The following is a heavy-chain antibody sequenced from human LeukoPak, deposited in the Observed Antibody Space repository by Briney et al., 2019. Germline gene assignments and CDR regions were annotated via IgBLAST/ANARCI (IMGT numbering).Heavy chain of an antibody. CDR1: GYTFTSYG. D-gene: IGHD3-16*02. CDR2: ISAYNGNT. J-gene: IGHJ4*02. CDR3: ARGGDPSYDYVWGSYRYRELDY. Sequence: ASVKVSCKASGYTFTSYGISWVRQAPGQGLEWMGWISAYNGNTNYAQKLQGRVTMTTDTSTSTAYMELRSLRSDDTAVYYCARGGDPSYDYVWGSYRYRELDYWGQGTLVTVSS. V-gene: IGHV1-18*01.